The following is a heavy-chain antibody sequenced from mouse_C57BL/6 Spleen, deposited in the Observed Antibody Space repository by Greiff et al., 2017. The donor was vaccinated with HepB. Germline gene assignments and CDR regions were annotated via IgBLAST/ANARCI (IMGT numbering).Heavy chain of an antibody. CDR3: ARGAYYSKEGDY. CDR2: IHPNSGST. CDR1: GYTFTSYW. Sequence: VQLQQSGAELVKPGASVKLSCKASGYTFTSYWMHWVKQRPGQGLEWIGMIHPNSGSTNYNEKFKSKATLTVDKSSSTAYMQLSSLTSEDSAVYYCARGAYYSKEGDYWGQGTTLTVSS. V-gene: IGHV1-64*01. J-gene: IGHJ2*01. D-gene: IGHD2-5*01.